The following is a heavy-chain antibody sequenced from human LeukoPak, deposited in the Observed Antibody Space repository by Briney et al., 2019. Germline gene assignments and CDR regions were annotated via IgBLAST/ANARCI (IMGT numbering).Heavy chain of an antibody. CDR2: ISHDGRNE. V-gene: IGHV3-30*04. CDR1: GFTFSSYA. D-gene: IGHD1-14*01. CDR3: ASLYNTFDNDS. Sequence: GGSLRLSCAASGFTFSSYAMHWVRQAPGEGLEWVAVISHDGRNENYADSVKGQFTASRDNSKNTLYMQMNSLRAEDTAVYYCASLYNTFDNDSWGQGTLVTVSS. J-gene: IGHJ4*02.